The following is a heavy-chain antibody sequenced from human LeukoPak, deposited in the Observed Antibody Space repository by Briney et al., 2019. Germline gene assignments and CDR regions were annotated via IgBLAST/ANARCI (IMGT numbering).Heavy chain of an antibody. CDR3: ARSTYYYDSSGFNYAAFDI. D-gene: IGHD3-22*01. Sequence: GGSLRLSCAASGFTFSSYEMNWVRQAQGKGLEWVSYISSSGSTIYYADSVKGRFTISRDNAKNSLYLQMNSLRAEDTAVYYCARSTYYYDSSGFNYAAFDIWGQGTMVTVSS. CDR1: GFTFSSYE. V-gene: IGHV3-48*03. CDR2: ISSSGSTI. J-gene: IGHJ3*02.